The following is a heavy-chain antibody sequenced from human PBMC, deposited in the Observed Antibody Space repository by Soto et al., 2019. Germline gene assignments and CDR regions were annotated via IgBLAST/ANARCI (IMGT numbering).Heavy chain of an antibody. V-gene: IGHV3-13*01. D-gene: IGHD5-18*01. Sequence: PGGSLRLSCAASGLTFSSYDMHWVRQATGKGLEWVSAIGTAGDTYYPGSVKGRFTISRENAKNSLYLQMNSLRAGDTAVYYCARVDRGGYSYGYDYWGQGTLVTVSS. CDR1: GLTFSSYD. J-gene: IGHJ4*02. CDR3: ARVDRGGYSYGYDY. CDR2: IGTAGDT.